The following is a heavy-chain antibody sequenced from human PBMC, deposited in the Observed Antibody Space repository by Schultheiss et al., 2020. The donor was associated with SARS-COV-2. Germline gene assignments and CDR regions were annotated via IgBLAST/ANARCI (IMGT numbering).Heavy chain of an antibody. D-gene: IGHD6-6*01. CDR3: ASLSARPDKSYYALDV. CDR1: GFTFSDYC. J-gene: IGHJ6*02. V-gene: IGHV3-11*01. CDR2: ISSCGSFI. Sequence: GGSLRLSCAVSGFTFSDYCMTWMRQAQGKGLEWVSYISSCGSFIYYADSVKGRFTFSRDNAKNSLYLQMNSLRADDTAVYSCASLSARPDKSYYALDVWGQGTTVTVSS.